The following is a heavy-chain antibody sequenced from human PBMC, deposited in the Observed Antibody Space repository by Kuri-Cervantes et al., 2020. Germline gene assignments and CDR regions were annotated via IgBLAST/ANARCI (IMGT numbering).Heavy chain of an antibody. V-gene: IGHV3-11*01. CDR3: AKDLEHSSGWGYFDY. CDR1: GFTFSDHY. Sequence: GESLKISCAASGFTFSDHYVTWIRQAPGKGLELVSYISGSGTTIYYADSVKGRFTISRDNAKNSLYLQMNSLRAEDTAIYYCAKDLEHSSGWGYFDYWGQGTLVTVSS. D-gene: IGHD6-19*01. J-gene: IGHJ4*02. CDR2: ISGSGTTI.